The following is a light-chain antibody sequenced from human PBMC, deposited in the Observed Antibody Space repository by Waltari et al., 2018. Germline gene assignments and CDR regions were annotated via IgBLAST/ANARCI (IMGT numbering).Light chain of an antibody. V-gene: IGKV2-28*01. CDR3: MQALQTPIT. CDR2: LGS. J-gene: IGKJ5*01. CDR1: QSLLHSNGYNY. Sequence: DIVRTQSPLSLPVTPGEPASIPCRSSQSLLHSNGYNYLDWYLQKPGQSPQLLIYLGSNRASGVPDRFSGSGSGTDFTLKISRVEAEDVGVYYCMQALQTPITFGQGTRLEIK.